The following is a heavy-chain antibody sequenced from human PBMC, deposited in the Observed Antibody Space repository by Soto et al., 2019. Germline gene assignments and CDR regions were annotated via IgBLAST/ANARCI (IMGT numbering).Heavy chain of an antibody. CDR2: ISYDGSDK. Sequence: GWSLRLSCAASGFTFSSYGMHWVRQAPGKGLEWVAVISYDGSDKYYADSVKGRFTISRDNSKNTLYLQMNSLRGEDTAVYYCAKDLTRYYYGMEVWGQGTTVTVS. CDR1: GFTFSSYG. J-gene: IGHJ6*02. V-gene: IGHV3-30*18. CDR3: AKDLTRYYYGMEV.